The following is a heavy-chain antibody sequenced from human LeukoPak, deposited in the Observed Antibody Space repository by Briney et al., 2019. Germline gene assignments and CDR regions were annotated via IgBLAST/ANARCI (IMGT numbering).Heavy chain of an antibody. J-gene: IGHJ4*02. CDR1: GFIVSSKY. Sequence: PGGSLRRSGAASGFIVSSKYMSWVRQAPGKGLEWVSIIFSGDSTYYADSVKGRFTISRDNSKNTLYLQMNSLSAEDTAVYYCARVGAVAAADCWGQGTLVTVSS. D-gene: IGHD6-19*01. V-gene: IGHV3-66*01. CDR3: ARVGAVAAADC. CDR2: IFSGDST.